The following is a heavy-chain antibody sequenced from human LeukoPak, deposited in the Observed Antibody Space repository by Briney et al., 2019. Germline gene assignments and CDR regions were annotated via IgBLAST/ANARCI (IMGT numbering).Heavy chain of an antibody. V-gene: IGHV3-74*01. CDR2: IESDGSDT. CDR1: GFSFSTYW. Sequence: GGSLRLSCAASGFSFSTYWMHWVRQAPGEGLVWVSRIESDGSDTSYADSVKGQFTISRDNAKNTLYLQTNSLRAEDTAVYYCARGFWTGVEYWGQGALVTVAS. D-gene: IGHD3/OR15-3a*01. J-gene: IGHJ4*02. CDR3: ARGFWTGVEY.